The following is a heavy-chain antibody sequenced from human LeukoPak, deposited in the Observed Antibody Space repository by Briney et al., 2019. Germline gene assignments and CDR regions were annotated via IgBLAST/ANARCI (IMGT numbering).Heavy chain of an antibody. V-gene: IGHV3-69-1*01. CDR1: GFIFSPYA. CDR2: IAGGDDR. Sequence: GGSLRLSCAASGFIFSPYAMSWVRQAPGKGLEWVAGIAGGDDRFYADSVKGRFSISRDNAKNSLYLQMNSLRAEDTAVYYCARELSYGYYFDYWGQGTLVTVSS. CDR3: ARELSYGYYFDY. J-gene: IGHJ4*02. D-gene: IGHD5-18*01.